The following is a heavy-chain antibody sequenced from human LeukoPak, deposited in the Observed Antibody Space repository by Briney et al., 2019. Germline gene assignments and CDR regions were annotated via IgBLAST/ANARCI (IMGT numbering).Heavy chain of an antibody. Sequence: SETLSLTCTVSGGSISSYYWSWIRQPAGKGLEWIGRIYSTGSTNYNPSLKNQVTMSVDTSKNQFSLRLRSVTGADTAVYYCARQIASAGTAGFDFWGQGALVTVSS. V-gene: IGHV4-4*07. CDR1: GGSISSYY. CDR3: ARQIASAGTAGFDF. CDR2: IYSTGST. J-gene: IGHJ4*02. D-gene: IGHD6-13*01.